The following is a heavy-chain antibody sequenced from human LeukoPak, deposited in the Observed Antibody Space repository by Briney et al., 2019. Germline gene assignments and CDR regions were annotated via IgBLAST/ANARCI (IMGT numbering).Heavy chain of an antibody. CDR1: GGSFSGYY. V-gene: IGHV4-34*01. J-gene: IGHJ4*02. D-gene: IGHD3-22*01. Sequence: PSETLSLTCAVYGGSFSGYYWSWIRQPPGKGLEWIGEINHSGSTNYNPSLKSRVTISVDTSKNQFSLKLSSVTAAVTAVYYCARWGVRYYDSSGYLAYWGQGTLVTVSS. CDR3: ARWGVRYYDSSGYLAY. CDR2: INHSGST.